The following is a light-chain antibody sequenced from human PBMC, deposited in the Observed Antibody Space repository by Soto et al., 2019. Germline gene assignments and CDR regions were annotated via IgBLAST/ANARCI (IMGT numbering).Light chain of an antibody. V-gene: IGLV2-14*03. CDR3: SSYTGSSTVV. J-gene: IGLJ2*01. CDR1: SSDVGGYNY. Sequence: QSALTQPASVSGSPGQSITISCTGTSSDVGGYNYVSWYQQHPGKAPKLMIYDVSNRPSGVSNRFSVSKSGNTASLTISGLQAEDEADYYCSSYTGSSTVVFGGGTKLTVL. CDR2: DVS.